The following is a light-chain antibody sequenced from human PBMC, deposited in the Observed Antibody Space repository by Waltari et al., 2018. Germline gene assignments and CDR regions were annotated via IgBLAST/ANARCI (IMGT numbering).Light chain of an antibody. CDR2: AAS. CDR1: QGISSY. CDR3: QQYYSDPWT. Sequence: AIRITQSPSSLSASTGDRVTITCRASQGISSYLAWYQQKPGKAPKLLIYAASTLQSGVPSRFSGSGSGTDFTLTISCLQSEDFATYYCQQYYSDPWTFGQGTKVEIK. V-gene: IGKV1-8*01. J-gene: IGKJ1*01.